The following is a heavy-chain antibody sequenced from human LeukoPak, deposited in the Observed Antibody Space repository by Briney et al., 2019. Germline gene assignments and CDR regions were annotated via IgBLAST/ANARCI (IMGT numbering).Heavy chain of an antibody. CDR2: INAGNGNT. J-gene: IGHJ5*02. CDR1: GYTFTSYA. D-gene: IGHD4-11*01. V-gene: IGHV1-3*01. CDR3: ARDFILQKGWFDP. Sequence: ASVKVSCKASGYTFTSYAMHWVRQAPGQRLEWMGWINAGNGNTKYSQKFQGRVTITRDTSASTAYMELSSLRSDDTAVYYCARDFILQKGWFDPWGQGTLVTVSS.